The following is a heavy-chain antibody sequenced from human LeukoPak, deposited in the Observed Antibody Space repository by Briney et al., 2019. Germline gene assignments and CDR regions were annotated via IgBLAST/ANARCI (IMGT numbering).Heavy chain of an antibody. Sequence: GRSLRLPCASSGFTFDDYAMHWVRQAPGKGLEWVSGISWNSGSIGYADSVKGRFTISRDNAKNSLYLQMNSLRAEDTALYYCAKDTGYSHGSIDYWGQGTLVTVSS. CDR1: GFTFDDYA. J-gene: IGHJ4*02. D-gene: IGHD5-18*01. V-gene: IGHV3-9*01. CDR3: AKDTGYSHGSIDY. CDR2: ISWNSGSI.